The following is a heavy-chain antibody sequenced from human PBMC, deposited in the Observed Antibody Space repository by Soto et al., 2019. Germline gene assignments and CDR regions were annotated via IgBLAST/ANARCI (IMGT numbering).Heavy chain of an antibody. V-gene: IGHV3-23*01. CDR2: LSDSGGSI. CDR1: GFTFNRHA. Sequence: GGSLRLSCTASGFTFNRHAMTWVRQAPGKGLEWVSGLSDSGGSIYYADSVKGRFTISRDNSMNTLYLQMNTLRAEDTAVYYCARDRYPFDYWGQGT. CDR3: ARDRYPFDY. D-gene: IGHD1-26*01. J-gene: IGHJ4*02.